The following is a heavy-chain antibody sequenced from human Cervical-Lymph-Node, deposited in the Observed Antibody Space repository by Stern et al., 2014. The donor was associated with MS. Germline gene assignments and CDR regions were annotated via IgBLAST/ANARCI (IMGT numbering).Heavy chain of an antibody. D-gene: IGHD1-1*01. CDR1: GYTFSSFG. Sequence: VQLEESGAEVKKPGASVKVSCKTSGYTFSSFGISWVRQAPGQGLEWMGWISTYNDNTNYAQKLQGRVTMTTDASTSTVYMELRNLRSDDTAVYYCATPSLTTGLHAFDIWGQGTMVTVSS. J-gene: IGHJ3*02. CDR3: ATPSLTTGLHAFDI. CDR2: ISTYNDNT. V-gene: IGHV1-18*01.